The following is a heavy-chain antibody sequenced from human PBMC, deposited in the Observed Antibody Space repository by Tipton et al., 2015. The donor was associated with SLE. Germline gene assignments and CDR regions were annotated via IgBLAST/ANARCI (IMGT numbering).Heavy chain of an antibody. V-gene: IGHV3-23*01. CDR3: AKARPEFVVVIAIGY. CDR1: GFTFSSYD. J-gene: IGHJ4*02. Sequence: SLRLSCAASGFTFSSYDMNWVRQAPGKGLEWVSAISGSGGSTYYADSVKGRFTISRDNSKNTLYLQMNSLRAEDTAVYYCAKARPEFVVVIAIGYWGQGTLVTVSS. D-gene: IGHD2-21*01. CDR2: ISGSGGST.